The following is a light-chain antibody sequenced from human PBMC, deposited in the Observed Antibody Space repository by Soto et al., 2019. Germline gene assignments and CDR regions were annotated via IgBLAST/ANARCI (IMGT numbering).Light chain of an antibody. Sequence: QRTRSQSSLSASVGDRVTITCRASQGIRNDLGWYQQKPGKAPKLLIYAASSLQSGVPSRFSGSGSGTDFTLTISSLQPDDFATYYSRQYYNYPSPFGGGTKVDIK. V-gene: IGKV1-6*01. CDR3: RQYYNYPSP. J-gene: IGKJ4*01. CDR1: QGIRND. CDR2: AAS.